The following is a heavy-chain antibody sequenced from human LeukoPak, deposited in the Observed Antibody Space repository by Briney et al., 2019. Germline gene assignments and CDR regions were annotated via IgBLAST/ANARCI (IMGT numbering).Heavy chain of an antibody. J-gene: IGHJ4*02. CDR2: ISSSSSYI. CDR1: GFTFSSYS. V-gene: IGHV3-21*01. D-gene: IGHD5-18*01. CDR3: ARVKRIQLRSDFDY. Sequence: GGSLRLSCAASGFTFSSYSMNWGRQAPGKGLEWVSSISSSSSYIYYADSVKGRFTISRDNAKNSLYLQMNSMRAEDTAVYYCARVKRIQLRSDFDYWGQGTLVTVSS.